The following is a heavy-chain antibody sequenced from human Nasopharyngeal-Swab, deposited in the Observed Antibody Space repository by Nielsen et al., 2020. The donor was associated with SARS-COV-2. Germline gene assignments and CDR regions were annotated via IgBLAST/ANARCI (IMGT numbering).Heavy chain of an antibody. CDR2: IYYSGRT. CDR3: ARHVALAGWAFDI. Sequence: SETLSLTCTVSGGSISSSSYYWGWIRQPPGKGLEWIGSIYYSGRTYYNPSLKSRVTISVDTSKNQFSLKLSSVTAADTAVYYCARHVALAGWAFDIWGQGTMVTVSS. V-gene: IGHV4-39*01. CDR1: GGSISSSSYY. J-gene: IGHJ3*02. D-gene: IGHD2-21*01.